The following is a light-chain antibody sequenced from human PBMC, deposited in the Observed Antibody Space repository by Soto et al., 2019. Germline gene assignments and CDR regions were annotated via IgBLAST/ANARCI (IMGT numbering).Light chain of an antibody. CDR2: AAS. V-gene: IGKV1-6*01. CDR3: LQDYDYPYT. J-gene: IGKJ2*01. CDR1: QGIRDD. Sequence: ALPMTQSASSLSASVGDRVTITCRASQGIRDDLGWYQQKPGKAPKLLIYAASNLQSGVPSRFSGSGSGTDFTLIISSLQPEDFATYYCLQDYDYPYTFGQGTKVDIK.